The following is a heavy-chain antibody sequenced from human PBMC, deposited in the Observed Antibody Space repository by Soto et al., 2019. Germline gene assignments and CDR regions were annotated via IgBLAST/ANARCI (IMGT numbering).Heavy chain of an antibody. D-gene: IGHD3-10*01. V-gene: IGHV4-34*01. J-gene: IGHJ6*03. Sequence: SETLSLTCAVYSGSFSGYSWTWIRRPPGKGLEWVGGISRIGSTNYNPSLQSRVTISVDTSNKQFSLKLNSVTAADTAVYYCARCSMVRGGYSVYMDVWGKGTTVTVSS. CDR3: ARCSMVRGGYSVYMDV. CDR2: ISRIGST. CDR1: SGSFSGYS.